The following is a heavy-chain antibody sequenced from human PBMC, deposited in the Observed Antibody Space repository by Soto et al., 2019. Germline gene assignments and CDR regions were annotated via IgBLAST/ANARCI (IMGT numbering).Heavy chain of an antibody. D-gene: IGHD3-3*01. CDR2: IYSSGST. CDR1: GGAINSYY. J-gene: IGHJ5*02. CDR3: ARGQRFSDWFDP. Sequence: PSDTLSLTWTVSGGAINSYYWTWIRQPAGKGLEWIGRIYSSGSTKYNPSLQSRVTMSLDTSKYQFSLRLTSVTAADTAVYYCARGQRFSDWFDPWGQGTLVTVSS. V-gene: IGHV4-4*07.